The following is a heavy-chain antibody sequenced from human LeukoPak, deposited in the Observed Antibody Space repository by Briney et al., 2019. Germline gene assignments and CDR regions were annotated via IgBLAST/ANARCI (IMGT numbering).Heavy chain of an antibody. CDR2: IYTSGST. J-gene: IGHJ5*02. D-gene: IGHD3-10*01. Sequence: SETLSLTCTVSGGSISSGSYYWSWIRQPAGKGLEWIGRIYTSGSTNYNPSLKSRVTISVDTSKNQFSLKLSSVTAADTAVYYCARRRDGSGSYYTAMAPLFDPWGQGTLVTVSS. V-gene: IGHV4-61*02. CDR1: GGSISSGSYY. CDR3: ARRRDGSGSYYTAMAPLFDP.